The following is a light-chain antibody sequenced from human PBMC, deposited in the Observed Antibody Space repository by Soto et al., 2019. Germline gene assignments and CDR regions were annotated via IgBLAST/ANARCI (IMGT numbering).Light chain of an antibody. Sequence: EIVMTQSPATLSVSAGETATLSCWASQSVGSKLAWYQRKPGQAPRLLIVGASTRATGIPARFSGSRSGTEFTLTIGSQQSEDFAVYYCQQYKNWPLLTFGGGTKVEIK. J-gene: IGKJ4*01. CDR1: QSVGSK. CDR2: GAS. V-gene: IGKV3-15*01. CDR3: QQYKNWPLLT.